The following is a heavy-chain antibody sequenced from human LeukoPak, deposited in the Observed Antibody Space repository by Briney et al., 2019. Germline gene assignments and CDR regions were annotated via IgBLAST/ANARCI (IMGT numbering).Heavy chain of an antibody. J-gene: IGHJ3*02. Sequence: ASLKVSCKASGYTFTGYYMHWVRQAPGQGLEWMGWINPNSGGTNYAQKFQGRVTMTRDTSISTAYMELSRLRSDDTAVYYCAGTMVRGVIKRGAFDIWGQGTMVTASS. CDR3: AGTMVRGVIKRGAFDI. D-gene: IGHD3-10*01. V-gene: IGHV1-2*02. CDR2: INPNSGGT. CDR1: GYTFTGYY.